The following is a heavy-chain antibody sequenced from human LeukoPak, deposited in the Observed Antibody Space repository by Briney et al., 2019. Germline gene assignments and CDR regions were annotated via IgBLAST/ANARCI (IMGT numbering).Heavy chain of an antibody. J-gene: IGHJ4*02. CDR2: INHSGST. CDR3: AGGDTAMATSDY. Sequence: PSETLSLTCAVYGGSFSGYYWSWIRQPPGKGLEWIGEINHSGSTNYNPSLKSRVTISVDTSKNQFSLKLSSVTAADTAVYYCAGGDTAMATSDYWGQGTLVTVSS. D-gene: IGHD5-18*01. V-gene: IGHV4-34*01. CDR1: GGSFSGYY.